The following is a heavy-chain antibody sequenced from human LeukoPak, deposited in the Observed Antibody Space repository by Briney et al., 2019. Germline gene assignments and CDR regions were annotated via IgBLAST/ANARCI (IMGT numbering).Heavy chain of an antibody. CDR1: GYTFTAYY. CDR3: ARPGYCSGGSCSDWFDS. CDR2: IDPNSAGT. V-gene: IGHV1-2*02. Sequence: ASVKVSCKPSGYTFTAYYVHWMRQAPSQGLEWMGWIDPNSAGTNFAQKFQGRVSMTRDTSINTAYLELSRLRSDDTAVYYCARPGYCSGGSCSDWFDSWGQGTLVTVSS. D-gene: IGHD2-15*01. J-gene: IGHJ5*01.